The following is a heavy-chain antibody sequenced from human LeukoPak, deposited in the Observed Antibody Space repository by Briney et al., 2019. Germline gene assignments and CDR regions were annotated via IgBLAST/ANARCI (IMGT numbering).Heavy chain of an antibody. CDR3: AKETYDFWSGYYSS. V-gene: IGHV3-48*01. Sequence: GGSLRLSCAASGFTYSSYSMNWVRQAPGKGLEWVSYISSSSSTIYYADSVKGRFTISRDNSKNTLYLQMNSLRAEDTAVYYCAKETYDFWSGYYSSWGQGTLVTVSS. D-gene: IGHD3-3*01. J-gene: IGHJ4*02. CDR1: GFTYSSYS. CDR2: ISSSSSTI.